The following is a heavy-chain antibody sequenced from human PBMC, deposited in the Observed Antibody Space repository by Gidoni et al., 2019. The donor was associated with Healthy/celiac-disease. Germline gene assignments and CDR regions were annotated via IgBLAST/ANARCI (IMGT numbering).Heavy chain of an antibody. CDR3: ARVWGSYRYHAFDI. D-gene: IGHD3-16*02. Sequence: QLQESGPGLVKPSETLSLTCTVSGRSISSSSYYWGWIRQPPGKGLEWIGSIYYSGSTYYNPSLKSRVTISVDTSKNQFSLKLSSVTAADTAVYYCARVWGSYRYHAFDIWGQGTMVTVSS. J-gene: IGHJ3*02. V-gene: IGHV4-39*07. CDR2: IYYSGST. CDR1: GRSISSSSYY.